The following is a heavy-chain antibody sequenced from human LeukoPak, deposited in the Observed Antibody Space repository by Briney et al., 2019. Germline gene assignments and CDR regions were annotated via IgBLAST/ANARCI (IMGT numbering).Heavy chain of an antibody. V-gene: IGHV3-21*01. Sequence: GGSLRLSCAASGFTFSSYSMNWVRQAPGKGLEWVSSISSSGSYIYYADSVKGRFTISRDNAKNSLYLQMNSLRAEDTAVYYCAREGRGYCSGGSCYYFDYWGQGTLVTVSS. J-gene: IGHJ4*02. D-gene: IGHD2-15*01. CDR2: ISSSGSYI. CDR1: GFTFSSYS. CDR3: AREGRGYCSGGSCYYFDY.